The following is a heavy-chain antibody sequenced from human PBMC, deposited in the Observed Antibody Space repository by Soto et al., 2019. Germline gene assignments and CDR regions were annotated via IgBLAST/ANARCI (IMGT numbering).Heavy chain of an antibody. V-gene: IGHV1-3*01. CDR3: ARGRGNYDFWSGPEPDAFDI. Sequence: ASVKVSCQASGYTFTRYYMHWVRQAPGQGLEWMGWINASNGNTKYSQKFQGRVTITRDTSASTAYMELSSLRSEDTAVYYCARGRGNYDFWSGPEPDAFDIWGQGTMVTVS. D-gene: IGHD3-3*01. J-gene: IGHJ3*02. CDR2: INASNGNT. CDR1: GYTFTRYY.